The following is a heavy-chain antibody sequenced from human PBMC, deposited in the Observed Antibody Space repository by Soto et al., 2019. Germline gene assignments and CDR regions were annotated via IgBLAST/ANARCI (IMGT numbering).Heavy chain of an antibody. J-gene: IGHJ5*02. CDR3: PRGQVVEAATSSYNWFDP. V-gene: IGHV4-34*01. CDR2: INHSGRT. CDR1: GGSFSGYY. D-gene: IGHD2-15*01. Sequence: SETLSLTCAVYGGSFSGYYWSWFRQPPGKGLEWIGEINHSGRTNYNPSLKSRVTISVDTSKNQFSLKLSSVTAADTEGYYWPRGQVVEAATSSYNWFDPWGQGTLVTVSS.